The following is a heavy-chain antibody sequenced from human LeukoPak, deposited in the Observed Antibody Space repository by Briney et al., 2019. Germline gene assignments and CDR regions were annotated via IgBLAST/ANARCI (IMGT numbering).Heavy chain of an antibody. CDR3: AKEVYHDSSAYSDY. CDR2: ISYDGSSA. CDR1: GFTFSSYG. D-gene: IGHD3-22*01. Sequence: PGGSLRLSCAASGFTFSSYGVHWVRQAPGKGLEWVAVISYDGSSAHYGDSVKGRFTISRDNSKNTLYLQMNSLRAEDTAVYYCAKEVYHDSSAYSDYWGQGTLVTVSS. J-gene: IGHJ4*02. V-gene: IGHV3-30*18.